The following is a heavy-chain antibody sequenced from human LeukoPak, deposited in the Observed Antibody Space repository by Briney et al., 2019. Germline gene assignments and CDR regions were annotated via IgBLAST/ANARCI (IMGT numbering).Heavy chain of an antibody. V-gene: IGHV1-69*04. CDR2: IIPILGIA. CDR1: GGTFSSYA. CDR3: ARGSGYSYGNSPFDY. D-gene: IGHD5-18*01. Sequence: GASVKVSCKASGGTFSSYAISWVRQAPGQGLEWMGRIIPILGIANYAQKFQGRVTITADKSTSTAYMELSSLRSEDTAAYYCARGSGYSYGNSPFDYWGQGTLVTVSS. J-gene: IGHJ4*02.